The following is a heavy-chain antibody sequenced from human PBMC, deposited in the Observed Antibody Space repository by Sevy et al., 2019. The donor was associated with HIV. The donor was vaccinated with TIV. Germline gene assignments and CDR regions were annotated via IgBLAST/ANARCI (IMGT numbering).Heavy chain of an antibody. CDR3: AKGRGGTSFYYYGMDV. CDR2: ISYDGSNK. D-gene: IGHD2-15*01. Sequence: GGSLRLSCAASGFTFSSYGMHWVRQAPGKGLEWVAVISYDGSNKYYADSIKGRFTISRDNSKNTLYLQMNSLRAEDTAVYYCAKGRGGTSFYYYGMDVWGQGTTVTFSS. J-gene: IGHJ6*02. CDR1: GFTFSSYG. V-gene: IGHV3-30*18.